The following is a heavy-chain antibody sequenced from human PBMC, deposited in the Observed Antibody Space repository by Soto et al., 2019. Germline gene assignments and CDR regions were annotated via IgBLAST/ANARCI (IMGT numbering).Heavy chain of an antibody. V-gene: IGHV3-21*01. Sequence: GGSLRLSCVASGFTFSSYSMNWVRQAPGKGLEWVSSISSSSSYIYYADSVKGRFTISRDNAKNSLYLQMNSLRAEDTAVYYCATGGNSGTDYWGQGTLVTVSS. J-gene: IGHJ4*02. CDR1: GFTFSSYS. CDR3: ATGGNSGTDY. CDR2: ISSSSSYI. D-gene: IGHD2-21*02.